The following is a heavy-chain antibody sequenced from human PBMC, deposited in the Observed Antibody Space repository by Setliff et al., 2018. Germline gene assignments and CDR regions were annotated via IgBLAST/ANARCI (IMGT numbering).Heavy chain of an antibody. CDR3: ARRRRFDSGGPRSLWYFDL. D-gene: IGHD3-22*01. J-gene: IGHJ2*01. Sequence: PGESLKISCKASGYNFLGYWIGWVRQMPGKGLEWMGIIYPDDSDTRYSPSVQGPFTISADKSISTAYLQWSSLKASDTAFYYCARRRRFDSGGPRSLWYFDLWGRGTLVTVSS. CDR1: GYNFLGYW. V-gene: IGHV5-51*01. CDR2: IYPDDSDT.